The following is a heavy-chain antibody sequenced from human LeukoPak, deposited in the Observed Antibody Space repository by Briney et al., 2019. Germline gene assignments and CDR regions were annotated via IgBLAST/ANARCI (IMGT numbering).Heavy chain of an antibody. D-gene: IGHD6-13*01. J-gene: IGHJ4*02. Sequence: GGSLRLSCAASGFTFGSYAMSWVRQAPGKWLEWVSAISGSGASTYYADSVKGRFTISRDNSKNTLYLQMNSLRAEDTAVYYCAKYFAAGLNFDYWGQGTLVTVSS. CDR1: GFTFGSYA. CDR2: ISGSGAST. CDR3: AKYFAAGLNFDY. V-gene: IGHV3-23*01.